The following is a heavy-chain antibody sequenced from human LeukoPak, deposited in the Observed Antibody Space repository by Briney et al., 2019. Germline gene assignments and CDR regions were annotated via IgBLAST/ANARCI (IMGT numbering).Heavy chain of an antibody. J-gene: IGHJ5*02. D-gene: IGHD2-2*01. Sequence: PGGSLRLSCAASGFTFSNAWMSWVRQAPGKGLEWVGRIKSKTDGGTTDYAAPVKGRFTISGDDSKNTLYLQMNSLKTEDTAVYYCTTDALVPAAISNIWFDPWGQGTLVSVSS. CDR2: IKSKTDGGTT. V-gene: IGHV3-15*01. CDR3: TTDALVPAAISNIWFDP. CDR1: GFTFSNAW.